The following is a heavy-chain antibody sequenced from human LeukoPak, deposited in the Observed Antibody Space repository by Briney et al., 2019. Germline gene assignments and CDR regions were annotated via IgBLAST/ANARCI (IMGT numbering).Heavy chain of an antibody. Sequence: PGGSLRLSWAASGFTLSSYAMSWVRQAPGKGLEWVSAISGGGGSTYYADSVKGRFTLSRDNSRNTLYLQMNSLRAEDTAVYYCAKDWGPYSSSWYYYFDYWGQGTLVTVSS. CDR2: ISGGGGST. V-gene: IGHV3-23*01. CDR1: GFTLSSYA. D-gene: IGHD6-13*01. J-gene: IGHJ4*02. CDR3: AKDWGPYSSSWYYYFDY.